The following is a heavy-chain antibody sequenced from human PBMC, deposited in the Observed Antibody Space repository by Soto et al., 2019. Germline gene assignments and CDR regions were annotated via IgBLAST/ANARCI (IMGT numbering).Heavy chain of an antibody. J-gene: IGHJ4*02. V-gene: IGHV4-59*02. CDR3: ARDPGYCTNGVCPIFDF. CDR1: GDSGTNYF. D-gene: IGHD2-8*01. CDR2: MYHGGRT. Sequence: ASETLSLTCTVSGDSGTNYFWSWMRQPPGKGLEWIGHMYHGGRTNYSPSLKSRVTMSLDSSKNQFSLNLSSVTAADTAVYFCARDPGYCTNGVCPIFDFWGQGVLVTVSS.